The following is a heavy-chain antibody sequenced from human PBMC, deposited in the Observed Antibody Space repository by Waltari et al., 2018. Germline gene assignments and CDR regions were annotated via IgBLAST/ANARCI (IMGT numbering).Heavy chain of an antibody. V-gene: IGHV3-53*01. CDR2: INSDGDT. CDR1: GFTVSNYY. J-gene: IGHJ2*01. Sequence: EVQLVESGGGLIQPGGSLRLSCAASGFTVSNYYMSWVRQAPGKGLGGVTVINSDGDTHYADSVMGRFTSSRDNSKNTIYLQLNTLRAEDTALYYCARDVAGYYYFDLWGRGTLVTV. CDR3: ARDVAGYYYFDL.